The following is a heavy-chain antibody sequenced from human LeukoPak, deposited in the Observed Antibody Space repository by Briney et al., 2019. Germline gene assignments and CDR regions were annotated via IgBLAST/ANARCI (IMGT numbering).Heavy chain of an antibody. CDR1: GGSFSGYY. D-gene: IGHD2-2*01. Sequence: SETLSLTGAVYGGSFSGYYWSWIRQPPGKGLEWIGEINHSGSTNYNPSLKSRVTISVDTSKNQFSLKLSSVTAADTAVYYCARGQRVVVPAAIEAGSFDIWGQGTMVTVSS. CDR2: INHSGST. CDR3: ARGQRVVVPAAIEAGSFDI. J-gene: IGHJ3*02. V-gene: IGHV4-34*01.